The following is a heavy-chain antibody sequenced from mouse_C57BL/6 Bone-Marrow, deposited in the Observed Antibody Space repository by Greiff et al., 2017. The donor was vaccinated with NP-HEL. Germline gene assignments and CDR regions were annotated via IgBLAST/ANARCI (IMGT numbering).Heavy chain of an antibody. D-gene: IGHD2-1*01. V-gene: IGHV1-64*01. CDR3: SIYYGNYSYYFDY. CDR1: GYTFTSYW. CDR2: IHPNSGST. Sequence: VQLQQSGAELVKPGASVKLSCKASGYTFTSYWMHWVKQRPGQGLEWIGMIHPNSGSTNYNEKFKSKATLTVDKSSSTAYMQLSSLTSEDSAVYYCSIYYGNYSYYFDYWGQGTTLTVSS. J-gene: IGHJ2*01.